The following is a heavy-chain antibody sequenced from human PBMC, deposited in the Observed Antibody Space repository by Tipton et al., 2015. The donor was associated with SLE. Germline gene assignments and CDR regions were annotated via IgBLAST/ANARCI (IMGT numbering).Heavy chain of an antibody. Sequence: TLSLTCAVSGGSISSGGYSWSWIRQPPGKGLEWIGYIYHSGSTYYNPSLKSRVTISVDRSKNQFSLKLSSVTAADTAVYYCAREVGYGDKGDAFDIWGQGTMVTVSS. V-gene: IGHV4-30-2*01. J-gene: IGHJ3*02. CDR1: GGSISSGGYS. CDR2: IYHSGST. D-gene: IGHD4-23*01. CDR3: AREVGYGDKGDAFDI.